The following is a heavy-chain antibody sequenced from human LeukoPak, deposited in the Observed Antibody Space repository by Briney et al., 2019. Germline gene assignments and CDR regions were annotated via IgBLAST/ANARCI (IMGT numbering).Heavy chain of an antibody. CDR1: GFTVSSNH. J-gene: IGHJ4*02. CDR2: IYSGGST. D-gene: IGHD5-18*01. V-gene: IGHV3-53*01. CDR3: AKRVDTAMEPDY. Sequence: PGGSLRLSCAASGFTVSSNHMSWVRQAPGKGLEWVAFIYSGGSTYYADSVKGRFTISRDNSKNTLYLQMSSLRAEDTAVYYCAKRVDTAMEPDYWGQGTLVTVSS.